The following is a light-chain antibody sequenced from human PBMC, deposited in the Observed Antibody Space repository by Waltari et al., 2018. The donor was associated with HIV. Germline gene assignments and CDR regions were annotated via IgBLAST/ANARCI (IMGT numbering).Light chain of an antibody. CDR1: QSAISY. CDR3: HQYHDWYT. V-gene: IGKV1-39*01. J-gene: IGKJ2*01. Sequence: DIQMTQSPSSLSASVGDRVTITCRASQSAISYVNWYQQKPGKAPKLLIYAASSLRGGVPSRFSGSGSGTDFTLTISSLQPEDFAVYYCHQYHDWYTFGQGTKLEIK. CDR2: AAS.